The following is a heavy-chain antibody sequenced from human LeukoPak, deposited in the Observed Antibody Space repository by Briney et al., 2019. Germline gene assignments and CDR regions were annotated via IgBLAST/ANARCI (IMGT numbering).Heavy chain of an antibody. CDR1: GFTFSSYA. J-gene: IGHJ4*02. CDR3: AKDLIPEGFDY. D-gene: IGHD3-9*01. V-gene: IGHV3-23*01. CDR2: ISASGGST. Sequence: GGSLRLSCAASGFTFSSYAMSWVCQAPGKGLEWVSGISASGGSTYYADSVKGRFTISRDNSKNTLYLQMNSLRAEDTAVYYCAKDLIPEGFDYWGQGTLVTVSS.